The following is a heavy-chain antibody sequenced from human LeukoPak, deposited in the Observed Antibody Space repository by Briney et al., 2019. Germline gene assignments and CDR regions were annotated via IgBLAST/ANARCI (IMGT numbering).Heavy chain of an antibody. CDR1: GFTFSSYS. CDR2: ISSSSSYI. J-gene: IGHJ4*02. Sequence: PGGSLRLSCAASGFTFSSYSMNWVRQAPGKGLEWVSSISSSSSYIYYADSVKGRFTISRDNAKNSLYLQMNSLRAEDTAVYYCARVPIVATTTYYFDYWGQGTLVTVSS. CDR3: ARVPIVATTTYYFDY. V-gene: IGHV3-21*01. D-gene: IGHD5-12*01.